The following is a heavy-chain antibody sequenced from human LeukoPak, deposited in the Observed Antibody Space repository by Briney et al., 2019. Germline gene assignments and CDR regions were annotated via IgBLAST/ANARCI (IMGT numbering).Heavy chain of an antibody. CDR1: GGTFSSYT. Sequence: ASVKVSCKASGGTFSSYTISWVRQAPGQGLEWMGGIIPIFGTANYAQKFQGRVTITTDESTSTAYMELSSLRSEDTAVYYCARAYSSSWYLGSDAFDIWGQGTMVTVSS. J-gene: IGHJ3*02. CDR3: ARAYSSSWYLGSDAFDI. CDR2: IIPIFGTA. V-gene: IGHV1-69*05. D-gene: IGHD6-13*01.